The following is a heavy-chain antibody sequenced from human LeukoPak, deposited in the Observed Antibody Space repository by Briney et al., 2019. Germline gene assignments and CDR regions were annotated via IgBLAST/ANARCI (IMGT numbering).Heavy chain of an antibody. V-gene: IGHV3-48*01. CDR3: ARERLRLGRNYYYGMDV. J-gene: IGHJ6*02. CDR1: GFTFSSYS. CDR2: ISSSGSTI. D-gene: IGHD3-16*01. Sequence: TGGSLRLSCAASGFTFSSYSMNWVRQAPGKGLEWISYISSSGSTINYADSVKGRFTISRDNSKNTLYLQMDSLRAEDTAVYYCARERLRLGRNYYYGMDVWGQGTTVTVSS.